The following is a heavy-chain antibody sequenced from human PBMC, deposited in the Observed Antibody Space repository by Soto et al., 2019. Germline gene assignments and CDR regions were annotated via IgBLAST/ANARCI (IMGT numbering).Heavy chain of an antibody. J-gene: IGHJ4*02. D-gene: IGHD3-22*01. V-gene: IGHV3-72*01. CDR2: TRNKANSYTT. CDR1: GFTFSDHY. Sequence: EVQLVESGGGLVQPGGSLRLSCAASGFTFSDHYMDWVRQAPGKGLEWVGRTRNKANSYTTEYAASVKGRFTISRDDSKNSLYLQMNSLKTEDTAVYYCASGGGYDSSGYYYAPPAWGQGTLVTVSS. CDR3: ASGGGYDSSGYYYAPPA.